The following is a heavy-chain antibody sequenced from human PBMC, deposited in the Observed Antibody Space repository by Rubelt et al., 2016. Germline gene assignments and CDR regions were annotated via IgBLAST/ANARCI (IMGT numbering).Heavy chain of an antibody. CDR2: IYYSGRP. CDR1: GGSISSSSYY. D-gene: IGHD1-26*01. Sequence: QLQLQESGPGLVKPSETLSLTCTVSGGSISSSSYYWGWIRQPPGKGLEWIGSIYYSGRPYYNPSLKRRVTISVDTSKNQFSLKLGSVTAADTAVYYCVRTGRVGRVVDYWGQGTLVTVSS. J-gene: IGHJ4*02. V-gene: IGHV4-39*01. CDR3: VRTGRVGRVVDY.